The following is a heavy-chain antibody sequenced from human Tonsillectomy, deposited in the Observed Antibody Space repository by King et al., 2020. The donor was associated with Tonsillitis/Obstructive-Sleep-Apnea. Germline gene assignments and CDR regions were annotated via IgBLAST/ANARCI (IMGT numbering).Heavy chain of an antibody. D-gene: IGHD3-3*01. Sequence: QLQLQESGPGLVKPSETLSLTCTVSGGSISSYYWSWIRQPPGKGLAWIGYIYYSGSTNYNPSLKSRVTISVDTSKNQFSLKLSSVTAADTAVYYCARGDSADDFWSGYPGGGAFDPWGPGTLVTVSS. J-gene: IGHJ5*02. CDR1: GGSISSYY. V-gene: IGHV4-59*01. CDR2: IYYSGST. CDR3: ARGDSADDFWSGYPGGGAFDP.